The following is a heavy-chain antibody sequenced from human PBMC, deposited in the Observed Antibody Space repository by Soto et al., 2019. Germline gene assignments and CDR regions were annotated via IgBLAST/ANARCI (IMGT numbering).Heavy chain of an antibody. CDR2: IYYSGST. J-gene: IGHJ4*02. V-gene: IGHV4-39*01. CDR3: ARHYLGPYYFDY. CDR1: GGSISSSSYY. Sequence: SLTCTVSGGSISSSSYYWGWIRQPPGKGLEWIGSIYYSGSTYYNPSLKSRVTISVDTSKNQFSLKLSSVTAADTAVYYCARHYLGPYYFDYWGQGTLVTVSS.